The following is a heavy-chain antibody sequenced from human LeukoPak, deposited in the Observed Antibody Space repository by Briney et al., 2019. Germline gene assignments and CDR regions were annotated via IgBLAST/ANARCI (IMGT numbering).Heavy chain of an antibody. CDR3: ARGGTTVTPGLLWFDP. CDR2: IYYSGST. Sequence: SETLSLTCSVSGGSISSHYWSWIRQPPGKGLEWIGYIYYSGSTKYNPSPKSRVTISVDTSKNQFSLKLSSVTAADTAVYYCARGGTTVTPGLLWFDPWGQGTLVTVSS. J-gene: IGHJ5*02. D-gene: IGHD4-17*01. V-gene: IGHV4-59*11. CDR1: GGSISSHY.